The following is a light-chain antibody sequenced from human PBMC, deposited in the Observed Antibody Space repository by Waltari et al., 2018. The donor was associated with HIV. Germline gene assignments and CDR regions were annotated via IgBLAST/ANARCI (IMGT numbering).Light chain of an antibody. CDR2: FAS. Sequence: DIVMTQSPLSLPVTSGEPASIFCRTSQSLLHSDGNNFLEWYLQKPGQSPPLLIYFASNRASGVADRFSGSGSGTNFTLKTSRVEAADVGVYYCMQPLQAPQVTFGGGTNVEIK. V-gene: IGKV2-28*01. J-gene: IGKJ4*01. CDR1: QSLLHSDGNNF. CDR3: MQPLQAPQVT.